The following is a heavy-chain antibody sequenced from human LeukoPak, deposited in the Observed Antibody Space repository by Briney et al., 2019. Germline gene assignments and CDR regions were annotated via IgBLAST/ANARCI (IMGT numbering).Heavy chain of an antibody. CDR1: GFTFSSYG. V-gene: IGHV3-30-3*01. Sequence: GGSLRLSCAASGFTFSSYGFHWVRQAPGKGLEWVAVISYDGNNKYYADSVKGRFTISRDNSKNTLYVQMNSLRAEDTAVYYCARDGKQLNAFDIWGQGTMVTVSS. J-gene: IGHJ3*02. CDR2: ISYDGNNK. D-gene: IGHD1-1*01. CDR3: ARDGKQLNAFDI.